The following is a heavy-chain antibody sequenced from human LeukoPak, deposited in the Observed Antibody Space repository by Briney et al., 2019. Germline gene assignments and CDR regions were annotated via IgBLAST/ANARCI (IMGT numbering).Heavy chain of an antibody. Sequence: SETLSLTCTVSGYSISSGYCWGWIRQPPGKGLEWIGTIYHDGRTYFNPSLKSRVTISLDTSKNQFSLKLSSVTAADTAVYHCAREVSDYGGNWFDPWGQGTLVTVSS. CDR2: IYHDGRT. CDR1: GYSISSGYC. CDR3: AREVSDYGGNWFDP. D-gene: IGHD4/OR15-4a*01. V-gene: IGHV4-38-2*02. J-gene: IGHJ5*02.